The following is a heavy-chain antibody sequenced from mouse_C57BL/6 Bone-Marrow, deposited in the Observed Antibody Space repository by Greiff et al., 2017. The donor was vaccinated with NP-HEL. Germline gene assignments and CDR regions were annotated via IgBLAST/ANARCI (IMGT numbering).Heavy chain of an antibody. CDR2: ISSGGSYT. Sequence: EVKLVESGGDLVKPGGSLKLSCAASGFTFSSYGMSWVRQTPDKRLEWVATISSGGSYTYYPDSVKGRFTISRDNAKNTLYLQMSSLKSEDTAMYYCARRGRMDYWGQGTSVTVSS. CDR3: ARRGRMDY. J-gene: IGHJ4*01. V-gene: IGHV5-6*02. CDR1: GFTFSSYG.